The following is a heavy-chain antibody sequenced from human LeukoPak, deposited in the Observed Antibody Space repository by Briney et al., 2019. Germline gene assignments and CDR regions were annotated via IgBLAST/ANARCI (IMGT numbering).Heavy chain of an antibody. CDR2: ISAYNGNT. Sequence: GASVKVSCKASGYTFTSYGISWLRQAPGQGLEWMGWISAYNGNTNYAQKLQGRVTMTTDTSTSTAYMELRSLRSDDTAVYYCARETPMATTGGFDYWGQGTLVTVSS. CDR1: GYTFTSYG. V-gene: IGHV1-18*01. D-gene: IGHD5-12*01. J-gene: IGHJ4*02. CDR3: ARETPMATTGGFDY.